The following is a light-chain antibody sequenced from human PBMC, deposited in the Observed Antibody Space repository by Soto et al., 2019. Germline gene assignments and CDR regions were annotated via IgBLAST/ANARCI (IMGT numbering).Light chain of an antibody. CDR3: QQLTTYPLT. CDR2: DAS. J-gene: IGKJ4*01. CDR1: QSVSSY. Sequence: EIVLTQSPATLSLSPGERATLSCRASQSVSSYLAWYQQKPGQAPRLLIYDASNRATGIPARFSGSGSGTDFTLTISSLEPEDFATYYCQQLTTYPLTFGGGTKVEIK. V-gene: IGKV3-11*01.